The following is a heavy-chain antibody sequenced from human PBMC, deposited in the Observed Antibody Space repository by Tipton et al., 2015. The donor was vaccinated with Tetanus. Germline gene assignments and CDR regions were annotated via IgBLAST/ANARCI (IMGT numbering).Heavy chain of an antibody. CDR2: INHSGST. D-gene: IGHD6-13*01. CDR3: ARSSMYSSSWYSPPENWFDP. CDR1: GGSFSGYY. J-gene: IGHJ5*02. V-gene: IGHV4-34*01. Sequence: TLSLTCAVYGGSFSGYYWSWIRQPPGKGLEWIGEINHSGSTNYNSSLKSRVTISVDTSKNQFSLKLSSVTAADTAVYYCARSSMYSSSWYSPPENWFDPWGQGTLVTVSS.